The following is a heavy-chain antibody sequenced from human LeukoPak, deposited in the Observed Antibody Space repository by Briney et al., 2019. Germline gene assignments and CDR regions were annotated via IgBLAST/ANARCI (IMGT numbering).Heavy chain of an antibody. CDR2: ISDDGSKK. V-gene: IGHV3-30-3*01. Sequence: GRSLRLSCAASGFTFTSYSMHWVRQAPGKGLEWVAVISDDGSKKSYADSVKGRFTVSRDNSKNTLYLQMNSPRVEDTAVYYCAREGGYCSSTTCYFDSWGQGTLVTVSS. CDR1: GFTFTSYS. J-gene: IGHJ4*02. CDR3: AREGGYCSSTTCYFDS. D-gene: IGHD2-2*01.